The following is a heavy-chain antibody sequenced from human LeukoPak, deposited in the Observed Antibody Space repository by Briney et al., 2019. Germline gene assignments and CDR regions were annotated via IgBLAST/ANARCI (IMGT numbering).Heavy chain of an antibody. CDR3: AKDPGYSSSWYQGPNWFDP. CDR1: GFTFSSYA. V-gene: IGHV3-23*01. Sequence: GGSLRLSCAASGFTFSSYAMSWVRQAPGKGLEWVSAISGSGGSTYYADSVKGRFTISRDNSKNTLYLQMNSLRAEDTAVYYCAKDPGYSSSWYQGPNWFDPWGQGTPVTVSS. CDR2: ISGSGGST. J-gene: IGHJ5*02. D-gene: IGHD6-13*01.